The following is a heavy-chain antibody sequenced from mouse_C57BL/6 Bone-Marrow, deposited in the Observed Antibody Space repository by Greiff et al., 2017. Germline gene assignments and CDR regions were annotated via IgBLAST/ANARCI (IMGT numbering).Heavy chain of an antibody. D-gene: IGHD1-1*01. Sequence: QVQLQQSGAELVKPGASVKISCKASGYAFSSYWMNWVKQRPGKGLEWIGQIYPGDGDTNYNGKFKGKATLTADKSSSTAYMQLSSLTSEDSAVYFGARSQYYGSSPYFDYWGKGTTLTVSS. CDR3: ARSQYYGSSPYFDY. J-gene: IGHJ2*01. V-gene: IGHV1-80*01. CDR1: GYAFSSYW. CDR2: IYPGDGDT.